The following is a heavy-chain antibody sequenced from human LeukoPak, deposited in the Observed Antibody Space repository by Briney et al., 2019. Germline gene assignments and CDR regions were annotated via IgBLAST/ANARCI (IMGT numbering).Heavy chain of an antibody. CDR2: ISGDGSIT. CDR1: GFTFSLYA. J-gene: IGHJ4*02. D-gene: IGHD6-19*01. Sequence: GGSLRLSCAPSGFTFSLYAMTWVRQAPGKGLEWVSDISGDGSITYYADSVRGRFTISRDNSNNRLYMPMNSLRAEDTAIYYCAREISNGWGYFDYWGQGSLVIVSP. V-gene: IGHV3-23*01. CDR3: AREISNGWGYFDY.